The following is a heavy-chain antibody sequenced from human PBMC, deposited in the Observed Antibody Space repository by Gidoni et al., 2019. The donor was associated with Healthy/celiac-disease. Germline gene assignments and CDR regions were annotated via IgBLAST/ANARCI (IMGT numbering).Heavy chain of an antibody. D-gene: IGHD3-3*01. CDR1: GGTFSSYA. V-gene: IGHV1-69*01. CDR2: IIPIFGTA. Sequence: QVQLVQSGAEVKKPGSSVQVSCKASGGTFSSYAISWVRQAPGQGLEWMGGIIPIFGTANYAQKFQGRVTITADESTSTAYMELSSLRSEDTAVYYCASNALYYDFWSGYQTHIAPFDYWGQGTLVTVSS. CDR3: ASNALYYDFWSGYQTHIAPFDY. J-gene: IGHJ4*02.